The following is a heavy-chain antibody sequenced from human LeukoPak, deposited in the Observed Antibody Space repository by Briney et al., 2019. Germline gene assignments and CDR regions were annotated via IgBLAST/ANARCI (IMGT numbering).Heavy chain of an antibody. CDR3: AARPTTTVVAPSDF. CDR1: GLTPSSCA. D-gene: IGHD4-11*01. V-gene: IGHV3-23*01. J-gene: IGHJ4*02. CDR2: ISGSGDIT. Sequence: GGSLRLSCAASGLTPSSCAMTWVRQAPGKGLEWVAGISGSGDITNYADSVKGRLTISRDNSKSTLYLQMTSVRVDDTATYYCAARPTTTVVAPSDFWGQGVLVTVSS.